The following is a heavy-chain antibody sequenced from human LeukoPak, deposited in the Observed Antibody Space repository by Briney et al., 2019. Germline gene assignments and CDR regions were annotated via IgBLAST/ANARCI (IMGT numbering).Heavy chain of an antibody. J-gene: IGHJ4*02. Sequence: GGSLRLSCAASGLTVNDNYMNWVCQAPGKGLEWVSALYIGGNTYNADSVRGRFTISRDNSKNTLYLQMNSLRAEDTAIYYCMTAAGYNFGQYWGQGTLVTVSS. V-gene: IGHV3-53*01. CDR3: MTAAGYNFGQY. CDR2: LYIGGNT. CDR1: GLTVNDNY. D-gene: IGHD5-18*01.